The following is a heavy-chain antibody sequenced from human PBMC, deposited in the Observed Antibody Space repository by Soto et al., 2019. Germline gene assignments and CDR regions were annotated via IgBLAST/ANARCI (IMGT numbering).Heavy chain of an antibody. D-gene: IGHD6-13*01. Sequence: QVQLVQSGAEEKKPGASVKDSCKASGYTFTSYAMHWVRQAPGQRLEWMGWINAGNGNTKYSQKFQGRVPITMDTSARTAYLALSSLRSDDMSVYYSARNVAAADSWAQGTLVTVSS. V-gene: IGHV1-3*05. CDR3: ARNVAAADS. CDR2: INAGNGNT. J-gene: IGHJ4*02. CDR1: GYTFTSYA.